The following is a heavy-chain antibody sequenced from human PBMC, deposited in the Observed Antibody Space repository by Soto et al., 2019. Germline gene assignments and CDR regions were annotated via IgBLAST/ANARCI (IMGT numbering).Heavy chain of an antibody. V-gene: IGHV1-69*02. Sequence: QVQLVQSGAEVKRPGSSVKVSCQTSGGTFRTYTINWVRQAPGQGLEWMGRIIPILDVANYAQKFQGRVKITADKSTSTAHMELRSLRSEDTAIYYCATSYGSGYRAFDYWGQGALVTVSS. CDR3: ATSYGSGYRAFDY. CDR2: IIPILDVA. CDR1: GGTFRTYT. D-gene: IGHD3-10*01. J-gene: IGHJ4*02.